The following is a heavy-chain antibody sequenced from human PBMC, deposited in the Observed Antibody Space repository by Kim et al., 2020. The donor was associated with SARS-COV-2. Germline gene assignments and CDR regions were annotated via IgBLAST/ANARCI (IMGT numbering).Heavy chain of an antibody. CDR2: ST. CDR3: ARDLSGSSDY. Sequence: STYSADSVKGRFTITRHNSKNTLYLQMNSLRAEDTAVYYCARDLSGSSDYWGQGTLVTVSS. D-gene: IGHD1-26*01. V-gene: IGHV3-53*04. J-gene: IGHJ4*02.